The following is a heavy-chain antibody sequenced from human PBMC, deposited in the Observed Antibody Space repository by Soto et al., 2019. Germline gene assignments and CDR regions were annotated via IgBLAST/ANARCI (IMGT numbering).Heavy chain of an antibody. Sequence: ASVKVSCKASGYTFTSYAMHWVRQAPGQRLEWMGWINAGNGNTKYSQKFQGRVTITRDTSATTAYMELSSLRSEDTAVYYCAREGPKVLEWYNWFDPWGQGTLVTVSS. J-gene: IGHJ5*02. V-gene: IGHV1-3*01. CDR3: AREGPKVLEWYNWFDP. CDR1: GYTFTSYA. D-gene: IGHD3-3*01. CDR2: INAGNGNT.